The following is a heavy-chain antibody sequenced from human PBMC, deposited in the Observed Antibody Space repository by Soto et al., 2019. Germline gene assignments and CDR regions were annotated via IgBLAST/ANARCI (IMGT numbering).Heavy chain of an antibody. CDR3: GRSTISSDAYDI. Sequence: PGESLKISCKGSGYYFTSYWIGWVRQMPGKGLEWMGIIYPHDSDTRYSPSFEGQVTMSVDKSSSTAYLEWSSLKASDTAMYYCGRSTISSDAYDIWGQGTMVTVSS. V-gene: IGHV5-51*01. D-gene: IGHD2-2*01. J-gene: IGHJ3*02. CDR1: GYYFTSYW. CDR2: IYPHDSDT.